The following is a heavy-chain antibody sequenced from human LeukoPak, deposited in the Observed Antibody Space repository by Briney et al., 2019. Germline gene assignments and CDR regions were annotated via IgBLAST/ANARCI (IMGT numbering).Heavy chain of an antibody. CDR2: IYYSGST. CDR3: ARSIGAAAHFDS. D-gene: IGHD2-2*01. CDR1: GGSISYYY. J-gene: IGHJ4*02. Sequence: SETLSLTCAVSGGSISYYYWSWIRQPPGKGLEWIGYIYYSGSTNYNPSLQSRVTTSVDTSKNQFSLKLSSVTAADTAVYYCARSIGAAAHFDSWGQGTLVTVSS. V-gene: IGHV4-59*08.